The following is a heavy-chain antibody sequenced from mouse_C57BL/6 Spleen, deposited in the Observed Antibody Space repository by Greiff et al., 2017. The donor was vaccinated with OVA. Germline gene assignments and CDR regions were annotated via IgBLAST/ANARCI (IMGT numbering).Heavy chain of an antibody. J-gene: IGHJ3*01. D-gene: IGHD1-1*01. Sequence: VQLKESGPGLVAPSQSLSITCTVSGFSLTSYGVHWVRQPPGKGLEWLVVIWSDGSTTYNSALKSRLSISKDNSKSQVFLKMNSLQTDDTAMYYCASEGYYYGSSYGFAYWGQGTLVTVSA. CDR3: ASEGYYYGSSYGFAY. CDR2: IWSDGST. CDR1: GFSLTSYG. V-gene: IGHV2-6*03.